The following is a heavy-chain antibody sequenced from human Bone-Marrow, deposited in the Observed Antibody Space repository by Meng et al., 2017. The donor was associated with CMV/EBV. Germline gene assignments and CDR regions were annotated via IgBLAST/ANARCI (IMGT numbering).Heavy chain of an antibody. CDR1: GSTVNSNY. V-gene: IGHV3-53*01. CDR3: ARVRGPKLLWFGDSPPGGGKDV. CDR2: IYSGGST. J-gene: IGHJ6*02. D-gene: IGHD3-10*01. Sequence: GESLKISCAASGSTVNSNYMSWVRQAPGKGLEWVSVIYSGGSTYYADSVKGRFTISRDNSKNTVYLQMNSLRGEDTAVYYCARVRGPKLLWFGDSPPGGGKDVWGQGTTVTVSS.